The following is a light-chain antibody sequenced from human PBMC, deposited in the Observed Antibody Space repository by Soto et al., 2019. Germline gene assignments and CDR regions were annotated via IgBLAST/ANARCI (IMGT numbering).Light chain of an antibody. J-gene: IGLJ1*01. CDR2: GVT. Sequence: QSVLTQPASVSGSPGQSITISCTGTSSDVGGYNYVSWYQQHPGIAPKLLIYGVTNRPLGVSTRFSGSKSGNTASLTISGLQAEDEADYHCSSYTSASTLLYLFGTGTKLTVL. CDR1: SSDVGGYNY. V-gene: IGLV2-14*01. CDR3: SSYTSASTLLYL.